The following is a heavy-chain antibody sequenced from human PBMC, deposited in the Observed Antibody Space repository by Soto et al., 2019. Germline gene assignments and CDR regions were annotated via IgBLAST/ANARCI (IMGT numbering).Heavy chain of an antibody. J-gene: IGHJ6*02. CDR2: IIPIFGTA. V-gene: IGHV1-69*13. Sequence: SVKVSCKASGGTFSSYAISWVRQAPGQGLEWMGGIIPIFGTANYAQKFQGRVTITADESTSTAYMELSSLRSEDTAVYYCARSRTLGYCSGGSCSPPPSYGVDVWGQGTTVTVSS. CDR3: ARSRTLGYCSGGSCSPPPSYGVDV. D-gene: IGHD2-15*01. CDR1: GGTFSSYA.